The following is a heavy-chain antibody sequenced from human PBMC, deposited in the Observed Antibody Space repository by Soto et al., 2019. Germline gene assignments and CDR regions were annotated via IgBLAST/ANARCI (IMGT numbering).Heavy chain of an antibody. Sequence: PSETLSLTCTVSGGSVSGGSYFWSWVRQPPGKGLEWIGYFYYSGSTKYNPSLKSRATILEDTSKNQFSLKLSSVTAADTAVYYCARVSGSYYYGMDAWGQGTTVTVSS. D-gene: IGHD1-26*01. CDR1: GGSVSGGSYF. CDR3: ARVSGSYYYGMDA. CDR2: FYYSGST. J-gene: IGHJ6*02. V-gene: IGHV4-61*01.